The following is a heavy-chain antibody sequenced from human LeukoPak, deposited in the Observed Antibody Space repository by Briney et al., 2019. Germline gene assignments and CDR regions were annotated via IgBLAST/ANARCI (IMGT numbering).Heavy chain of an antibody. V-gene: IGHV3-11*04. Sequence: GGSLRLSCAASGFTFSDYYMSWISQAPGKWLEWVSYISSSGSTIYYADSVKGRFTISRDNAKNSLYLQMNSLRAEDTAVYYCARLRFLEWSHVGDWFDPWGQGTRVTVSS. CDR3: ARLRFLEWSHVGDWFDP. CDR2: ISSSGSTI. CDR1: GFTFSDYY. D-gene: IGHD3-3*01. J-gene: IGHJ5*02.